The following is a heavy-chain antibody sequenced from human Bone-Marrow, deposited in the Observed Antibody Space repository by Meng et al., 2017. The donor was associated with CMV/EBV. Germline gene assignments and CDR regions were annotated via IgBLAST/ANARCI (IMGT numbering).Heavy chain of an antibody. CDR3: AKSGYSYGSGY. D-gene: IGHD5-18*01. CDR1: GFIFSDYA. CDR2: ISGNGDRR. Sequence: LSLTCAASGFIFSDYAMSWVRQVPGKGLEWVSAISGNGDRRYYAESVRGRFTISRDTSKNTLYLQMNSLRAEDTAVYYCAKSGYSYGSGYWGQGTLVTVSS. J-gene: IGHJ4*02. V-gene: IGHV3-23*01.